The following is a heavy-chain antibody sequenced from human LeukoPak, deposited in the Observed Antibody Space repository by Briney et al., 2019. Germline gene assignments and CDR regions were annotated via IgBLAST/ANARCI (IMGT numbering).Heavy chain of an antibody. CDR3: ARGVLGLGSSFFDL. Sequence: PSETLSLTCTVSGGSISSYYWSWIRQPAGKGLEWTGRIYTSGSTNYNPSLKSRVTMSVDTSKNQFSLKLSSVTAADTAVYYCARGVLGLGSSFFDLWGRGTLVTVSS. D-gene: IGHD6-19*01. V-gene: IGHV4-4*07. J-gene: IGHJ2*01. CDR2: IYTSGST. CDR1: GGSISSYY.